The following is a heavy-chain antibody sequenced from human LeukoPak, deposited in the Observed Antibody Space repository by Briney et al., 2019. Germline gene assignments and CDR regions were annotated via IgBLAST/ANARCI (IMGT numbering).Heavy chain of an antibody. Sequence: GGSLRLSCAASGFTFSSNAMNWVRQAPGKGLEWVSGITGSGDSTYYADSVKGRFTISRDNSKNTLYLQMNSLRAEDTAVYYCAKPDTAMVRGFDYWGQGTLVTVSS. CDR1: GFTFSSNA. CDR3: AKPDTAMVRGFDY. J-gene: IGHJ4*02. V-gene: IGHV3-23*01. CDR2: ITGSGDST. D-gene: IGHD5-18*01.